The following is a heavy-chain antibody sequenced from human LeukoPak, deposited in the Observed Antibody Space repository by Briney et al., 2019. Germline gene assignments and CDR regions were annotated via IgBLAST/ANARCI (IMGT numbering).Heavy chain of an antibody. CDR3: ARVVGFWSGYFDY. Sequence: PSQTLSHTRAVSGGSINSGGYSWHWIRQPPGKILEWIGYIYHSGSPYYNPSLKSRVTISVDRSKNQFSLKLSSVTAADTAVYYCARVVGFWSGYFDYWGQGTLVTVSS. J-gene: IGHJ4*02. V-gene: IGHV4-30-2*01. D-gene: IGHD3-3*01. CDR1: GGSINSGGYS. CDR2: IYHSGSP.